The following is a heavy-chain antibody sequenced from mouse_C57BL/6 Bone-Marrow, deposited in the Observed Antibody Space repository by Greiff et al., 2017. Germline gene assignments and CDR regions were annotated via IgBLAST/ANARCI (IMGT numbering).Heavy chain of an antibody. CDR1: GFNIKDDY. J-gene: IGHJ1*03. Sequence: EVQRVESGAELVRPGASVKLSCTASGFNIKDDYMHWVKQRPEQGLEWIGWIDPENGDTEYASKFQGKATITADTSSNTAYLQLSSLTSEDTAVYYCTTPYYYGSRWYFDVWGTGTTVTVSS. CDR3: TTPYYYGSRWYFDV. D-gene: IGHD1-1*01. V-gene: IGHV14-4*01. CDR2: IDPENGDT.